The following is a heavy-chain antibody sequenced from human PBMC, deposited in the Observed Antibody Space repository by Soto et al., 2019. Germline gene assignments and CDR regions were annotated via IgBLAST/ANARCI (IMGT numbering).Heavy chain of an antibody. CDR1: GFTFSSYA. J-gene: IGHJ4*02. V-gene: IGHV3-23*01. Sequence: EVQLLESGGGLVQPGGSLRLSCAASGFTFSSYAMSWVRQAPGKGLEWVSAISGSGGSTYYADSVKGRFTISRDNSKNNLYLQMNSLRAEDTAVYYCAKLGYGSDSSPEDYWGQGTLVTVSS. CDR2: ISGSGGST. D-gene: IGHD5-18*01. CDR3: AKLGYGSDSSPEDY.